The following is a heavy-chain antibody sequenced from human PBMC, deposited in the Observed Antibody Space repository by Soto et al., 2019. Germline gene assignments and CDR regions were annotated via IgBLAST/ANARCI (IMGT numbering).Heavy chain of an antibody. D-gene: IGHD3-10*01. CDR1: GGSSSGYY. J-gene: IGHJ4*02. CDR3: ARGCQYFGSPYWGY. V-gene: IGHV4-34*02. Sequence: QVQLQQWGAGLLKPSETLSLTCAVYGGSSSGYYWSWIRQPPGKGLEWIGKINPSGVSNFNPSLKSRVTVSVDTSKNQLSLRLSSVTAADTAVYYCARGCQYFGSPYWGYWGQGTLVTVSS. CDR2: INPSGVS.